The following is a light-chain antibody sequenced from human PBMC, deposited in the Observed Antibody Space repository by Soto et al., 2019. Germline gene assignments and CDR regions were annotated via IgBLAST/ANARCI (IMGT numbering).Light chain of an antibody. CDR1: QSISSW. J-gene: IGKJ4*01. CDR2: KAS. CDR3: QQYNSYSLLT. Sequence: DIQMTQSPSTLSASVGDRVTITCRASQSISSWLAWYQQKPGKAPKLLIYKASSLESGVPSRFSGSGSGTEFTLTISSLRPDDFATYYCQQYNSYSLLTFGGGTKVDIK. V-gene: IGKV1-5*03.